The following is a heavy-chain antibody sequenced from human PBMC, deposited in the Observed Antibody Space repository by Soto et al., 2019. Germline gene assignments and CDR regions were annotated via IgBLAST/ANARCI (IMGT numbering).Heavy chain of an antibody. Sequence: SVKVSWKASLITFTRSAVQWGRQACGQRLEWIGWIVVGSGNTNYAQKFQERVTITRDMSTSTAYMELSSLRSEDTAVYYCAAEFDYAVYGMDVWGQGTTVTVSS. CDR1: LITFTRSA. V-gene: IGHV1-58*01. D-gene: IGHD3-16*01. CDR2: IVVGSGNT. J-gene: IGHJ6*02. CDR3: AAEFDYAVYGMDV.